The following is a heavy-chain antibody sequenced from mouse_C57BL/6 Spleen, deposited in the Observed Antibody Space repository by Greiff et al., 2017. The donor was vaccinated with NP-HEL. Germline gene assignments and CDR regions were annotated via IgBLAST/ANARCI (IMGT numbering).Heavy chain of an antibody. CDR1: GYTFTSYW. CDR3: ASGEVRYIDY. J-gene: IGHJ2*01. CDR2: IDPSDSYT. D-gene: IGHD2-14*01. V-gene: IGHV1-50*01. Sequence: QVQLQQSGAELVKPGASVKLSCKASGYTFTSYWMQWVKQRPGQGLEWIGEIDPSDSYTNYNQKFKGKATLTVDTSSSTAYMQLSSLTAEDSAVYYCASGEVRYIDYWGQGTTLTVSS.